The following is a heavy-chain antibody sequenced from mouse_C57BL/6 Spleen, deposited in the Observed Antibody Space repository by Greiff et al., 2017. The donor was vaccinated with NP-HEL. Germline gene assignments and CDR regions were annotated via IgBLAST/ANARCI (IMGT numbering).Heavy chain of an antibody. J-gene: IGHJ3*01. D-gene: IGHD1-1*01. Sequence: VQLQQPGTELVKPGASVKLSCKASGYTFTSYWMHWVKQRPGQGLEWIGNINPSNGGTNYNEKFKSKATLTVDKSSSTAYMQLSSLTSEDSAVYYCARLWLTTVVARECAYWGQGTLVTVSA. CDR1: GYTFTSYW. CDR2: INPSNGGT. V-gene: IGHV1-53*01. CDR3: ARLWLTTVVARECAY.